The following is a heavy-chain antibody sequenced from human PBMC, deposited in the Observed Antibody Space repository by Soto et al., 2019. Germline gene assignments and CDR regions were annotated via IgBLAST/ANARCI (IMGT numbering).Heavy chain of an antibody. V-gene: IGHV3-48*01. CDR3: AKEAGRDGYNVDY. D-gene: IGHD5-12*01. CDR2: ISSSSSTI. J-gene: IGHJ4*02. Sequence: GGSLRLSCAASGFTFSSYSMNWVRQAPGKGLEWVSYISSSSSTIYYADSVKGRFTISRDNAKNSLYLQMNSLRAEDTAVYYCAKEAGRDGYNVDYWGQGTLVTVSS. CDR1: GFTFSSYS.